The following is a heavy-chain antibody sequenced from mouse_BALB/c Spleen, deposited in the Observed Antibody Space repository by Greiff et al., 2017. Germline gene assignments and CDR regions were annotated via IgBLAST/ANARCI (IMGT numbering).Heavy chain of an antibody. V-gene: IGHV5-9-4*01. D-gene: IGHD1-1*01. CDR3: ARDMGYGSSYAMDY. Sequence: EVKLVESGGGLVKPGGSLKLSCAASGFTFSSYAMSWVRQSPEKRLEWVAEISSGGSYTYYPDTVTGRFTISRDNAKNTLYLEMSSLRSEDTAMYYCARDMGYGSSYAMDYWGQGTSVTVSS. J-gene: IGHJ4*01. CDR1: GFTFSSYA. CDR2: ISSGGSYT.